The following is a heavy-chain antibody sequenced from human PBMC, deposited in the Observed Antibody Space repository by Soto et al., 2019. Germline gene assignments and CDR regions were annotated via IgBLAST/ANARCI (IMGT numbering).Heavy chain of an antibody. Sequence: SETLSLTCTVSGGSISSYYWSWIRQPPGKGLEWIGYIYYSGSTNYNPSLKSRVTISVDTSKNQLSLKVSSVTAADTAVYYCASDSSGSYYFDYWGQGTLVTVSS. CDR3: ASDSSGSYYFDY. V-gene: IGHV4-59*01. J-gene: IGHJ4*02. CDR2: IYYSGST. D-gene: IGHD6-19*01. CDR1: GGSISSYY.